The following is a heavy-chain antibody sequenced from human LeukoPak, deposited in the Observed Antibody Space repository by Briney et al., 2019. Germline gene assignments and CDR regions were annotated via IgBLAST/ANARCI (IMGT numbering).Heavy chain of an antibody. CDR3: ARDSALSYYSSGYYYVY. V-gene: IGHV3-7*01. D-gene: IGHD3-22*01. Sequence: GGSLRLSCAASGFTFSSYWMSWVRQAPGKGLEWVANIKQDGSEKYYVDSVKGRFTISRDNAKNSLYLQMNSLRAEDTAVYYCARDSALSYYSSGYYYVYWGQGTLVTVSS. CDR2: IKQDGSEK. CDR1: GFTFSSYW. J-gene: IGHJ4*02.